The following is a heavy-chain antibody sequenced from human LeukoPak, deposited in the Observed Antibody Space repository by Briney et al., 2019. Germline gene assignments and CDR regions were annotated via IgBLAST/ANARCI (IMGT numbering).Heavy chain of an antibody. J-gene: IGHJ6*03. CDR3: ARVSGQFYFYYYMDV. Sequence: SETLSLTCTVSGGSISSSSSYWGWIRQPPGKGLEWIGNIYYSGNTYYNPSLKSRVTISVDTSKNQFSLRLSSVTAADTAVYYCARVSGQFYFYYYMDVWGKGTTVTISS. CDR1: GGSISSSSSY. CDR2: IYYSGNT. V-gene: IGHV4-39*01. D-gene: IGHD6-19*01.